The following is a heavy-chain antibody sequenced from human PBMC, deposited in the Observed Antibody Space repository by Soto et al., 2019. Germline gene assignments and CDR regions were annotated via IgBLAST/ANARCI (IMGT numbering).Heavy chain of an antibody. CDR1: GYTFTSYD. CDR2: MNPNSGNA. V-gene: IGHV1-8*01. CDR3: ARWPDGYYYYGIDV. J-gene: IGHJ6*02. Sequence: QVQLVQSGAEVKKPGASVKVSCKASGYTFTSYDINWVRQATGQGLEWMGWMNPNSGNAGYAQKFQGRVTMTRNTSISTAYMELSSLRSEDTAVYYCARWPDGYYYYGIDVWGQGTTVTVSS.